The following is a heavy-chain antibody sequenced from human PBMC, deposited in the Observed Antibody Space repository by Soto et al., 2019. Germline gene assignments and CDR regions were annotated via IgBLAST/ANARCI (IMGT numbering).Heavy chain of an antibody. CDR2: IVVGSGNT. CDR1: GFTFTSSA. CDR3: AAPPRGSLERLTGMDV. J-gene: IGHJ6*02. V-gene: IGHV1-58*01. Sequence: SVKVSCKASGFTFTSSAVQWVRQARGQRLEWIGWIVVGSGNTNYAQKFQERVTITRDMSTSTAYMELSSLRSEDTAVYYCAAPPRGSLERLTGMDVWGQGTTVTVSS. D-gene: IGHD3-3*01.